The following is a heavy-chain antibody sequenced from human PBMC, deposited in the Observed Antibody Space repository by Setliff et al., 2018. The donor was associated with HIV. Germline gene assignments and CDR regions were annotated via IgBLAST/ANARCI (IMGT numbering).Heavy chain of an antibody. J-gene: IGHJ4*01. V-gene: IGHV1-46*01. D-gene: IGHD3-3*01. Sequence: ASVKVSCKASGYTFTSYPMHWVRQAPGQGLEWMGVINTSGGSAGYAEKFRGRVTMTRDTSTNTVYMDLRNLRSEDTAVYYCARDRFTLTSSIFGFWGHGTLVTVSS. CDR3: ARDRFTLTSSIFGF. CDR2: INTSGGSA. CDR1: GYTFTSYP.